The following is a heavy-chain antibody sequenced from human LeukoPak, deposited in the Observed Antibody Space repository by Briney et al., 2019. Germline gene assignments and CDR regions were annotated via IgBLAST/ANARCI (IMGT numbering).Heavy chain of an antibody. D-gene: IGHD3-16*02. CDR2: MNPNSGNT. V-gene: IGHV1-8*03. CDR3: ARGSYDYVWGSYRPPSPFDY. J-gene: IGHJ4*02. Sequence: ASVTVSFKASVYTFTSYDINWVRQATGQGREWMGWMNPNSGNTGYAQKFQGRVTITRNTSISTAYMELSSLRSEDTAVYYCARGSYDYVWGSYRPPSPFDYWGQGTLVTVSS. CDR1: VYTFTSYD.